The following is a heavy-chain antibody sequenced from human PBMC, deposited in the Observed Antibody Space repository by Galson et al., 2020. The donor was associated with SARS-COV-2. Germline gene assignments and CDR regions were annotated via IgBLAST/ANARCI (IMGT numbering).Heavy chain of an antibody. CDR3: ARDRCDSTSCYTEHDY. Sequence: TGGSLRISCAASGFIFSSYSMNWVRQAPGKGLEWVSSISSSSSYIYYADSVKGRFTISRDNAKNSLYLQVNSLRAEDTAVYYCARDRCDSTSCYTEHDYWGQGTLVTVSS. CDR1: GFIFSSYS. D-gene: IGHD2-2*02. J-gene: IGHJ4*02. V-gene: IGHV3-21*01. CDR2: ISSSSSYI.